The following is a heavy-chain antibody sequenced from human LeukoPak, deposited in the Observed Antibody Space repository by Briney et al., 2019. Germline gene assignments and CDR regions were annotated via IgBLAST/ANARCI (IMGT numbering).Heavy chain of an antibody. D-gene: IGHD3-16*02. Sequence: GGSLRLSCAASGFTFSSYGMHWVRQAPGKGLEWVAVISYDGSNKYYADSVKGRFTISRDNSKNTLYLQMNSLKTEDTAVYYCTRLTFGGVIVNYFDYWGQGTLVTVSS. CDR3: TRLTFGGVIVNYFDY. J-gene: IGHJ4*02. CDR2: ISYDGSNK. V-gene: IGHV3-30*03. CDR1: GFTFSSYG.